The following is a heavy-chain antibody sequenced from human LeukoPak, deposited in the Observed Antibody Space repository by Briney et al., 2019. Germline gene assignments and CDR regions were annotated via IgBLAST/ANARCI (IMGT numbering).Heavy chain of an antibody. Sequence: SETLSLTCTLSGGSISSYYWSWIRQPPGKGLEWIGYIYYSGSTNYNPSLKSRVTISVDTSKNQFSLKLSSVTAADTAVYYCASGYDYVWGSYRRGGLDYWGQGTLVTVSS. D-gene: IGHD3-16*02. J-gene: IGHJ4*02. CDR1: GGSISSYY. CDR2: IYYSGST. CDR3: ASGYDYVWGSYRRGGLDY. V-gene: IGHV4-59*08.